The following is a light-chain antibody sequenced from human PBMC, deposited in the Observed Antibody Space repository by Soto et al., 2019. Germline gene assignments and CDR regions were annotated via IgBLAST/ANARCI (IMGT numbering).Light chain of an antibody. CDR1: SSDVGGYKY. V-gene: IGLV2-14*03. CDR3: SSYTSSNPDV. J-gene: IGLJ1*01. Sequence: QSALTQPASVSGSPGQSIAISCTGSSSDVGGYKYVSWYQQHPGKAPKLMIYDVSNRPSGVSDRFSGSKSGNTASLTISGLQSEDEADYYCSSYTSSNPDVFGTGTKLTVL. CDR2: DVS.